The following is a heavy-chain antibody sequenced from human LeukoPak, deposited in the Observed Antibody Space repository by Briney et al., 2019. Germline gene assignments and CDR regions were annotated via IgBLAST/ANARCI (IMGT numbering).Heavy chain of an antibody. Sequence: GGSLRLSCAASGFTFSSCGMHWVRQAPGKGLEWVAFIRYHGSDKYYADSVKGRFTISRDNSENTLYLQMNSLGAEDTAIYYCAKDRIASPPQGRFDPWGQGTLVTVSS. V-gene: IGHV3-30*02. CDR1: GFTFSSCG. CDR3: AKDRIASPPQGRFDP. J-gene: IGHJ5*02. D-gene: IGHD6-6*01. CDR2: IRYHGSDK.